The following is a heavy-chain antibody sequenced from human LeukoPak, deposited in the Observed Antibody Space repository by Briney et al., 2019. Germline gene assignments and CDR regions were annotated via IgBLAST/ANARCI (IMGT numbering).Heavy chain of an antibody. V-gene: IGHV3-49*03. CDR1: GFTFGDYA. CDR2: IRSKTYGATA. CDR3: TRGWGQMTTVPF. Sequence: PGGSLRLSCTASGFTFGDYAMSWFRQVPGKGLEWVGFIRSKTYGATAEYAASVKGRLTISRDDSKSIAYLQMNSLNTDDTAVYYCTRGWGQMTTVPFWGQGTLVTVSS. D-gene: IGHD4-17*01. J-gene: IGHJ4*02.